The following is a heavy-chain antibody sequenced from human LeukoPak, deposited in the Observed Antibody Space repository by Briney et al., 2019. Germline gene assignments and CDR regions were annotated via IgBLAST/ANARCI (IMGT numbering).Heavy chain of an antibody. J-gene: IGHJ4*02. V-gene: IGHV3-43*02. CDR1: GFTFDDYA. D-gene: IGHD4-23*01. CDR3: AKDGRWDS. CDR2: ISGDGGST. Sequence: GGSLRLSCAASGFTFDDYAMHWVRQAPGKGLEWVSLISGDGGSTYYADSVKGRFTISRDNSKKILYLQMNSLRAEDTAMYYCAKDGRWDSWGQGILVTVSS.